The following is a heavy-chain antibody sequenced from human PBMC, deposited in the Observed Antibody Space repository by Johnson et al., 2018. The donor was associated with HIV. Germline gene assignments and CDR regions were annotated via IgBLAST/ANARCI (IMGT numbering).Heavy chain of an antibody. V-gene: IGHV3-15*01. J-gene: IGHJ3*02. CDR2: IKSKTDGGTT. CDR1: GFTFHDYA. CDR3: TAALRVKGI. D-gene: IGHD2-15*01. Sequence: VQLVESGGGVVQPGRSLRLSCAASGFTFHDYAMSWVRQAPGKGLEWVGRIKSKTDGGTTDYAAPVKGRFTISRDDSKNTLYLQMNSLKTEDTAVYYCTAALRVKGIWGQGTMVTGSS.